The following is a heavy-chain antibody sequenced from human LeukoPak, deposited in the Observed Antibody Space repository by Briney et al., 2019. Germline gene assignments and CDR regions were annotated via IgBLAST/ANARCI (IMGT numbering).Heavy chain of an antibody. D-gene: IGHD6-6*01. CDR1: GYTFTSYG. J-gene: IGHJ4*02. CDR2: ISAYNGNT. Sequence: ASVKVSCKASGYTFTSYGISWVRQAPGQGLEWMGWISAYNGNTNYAQKLQGRVTMTTDTSTSTAYMELRSLRSDDTAVYYCARDVLYSSSSEPRFDYWGQGTLVTVSS. V-gene: IGHV1-18*01. CDR3: ARDVLYSSSSEPRFDY.